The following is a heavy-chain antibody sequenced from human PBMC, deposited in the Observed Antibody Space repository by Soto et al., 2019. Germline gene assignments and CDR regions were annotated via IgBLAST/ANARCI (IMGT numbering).Heavy chain of an antibody. J-gene: IGHJ3*02. CDR3: ARERAYPDAFDI. CDR2: ISHGSTTI. CDR1: GFTFSDYY. V-gene: IGHV3-11*01. Sequence: QVQLVESGGGLVKPGGSLRLSCAASGFTFSDYYMSWIRQAPGKGLEWVSYISHGSTTIYYTDSVKGRFTISRDNAKNSLYLQMNSLRAEDTAVYYCARERAYPDAFDIWGQGTMVTVSS.